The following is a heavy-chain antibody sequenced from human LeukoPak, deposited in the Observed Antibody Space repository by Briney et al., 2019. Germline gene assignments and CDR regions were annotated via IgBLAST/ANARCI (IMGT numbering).Heavy chain of an antibody. Sequence: PVGSLRLSCAASGFTFSSYWMQWVRQATGKGLVWVSRINSDGSSTNYADSVKGRFTISRDNAKNTLYLQMNSLRAEDTAVYYCARGGCTSTSCIKGAFDIWGQGTMVTVSS. CDR2: INSDGSST. CDR1: GFTFSSYW. D-gene: IGHD2-2*01. J-gene: IGHJ3*02. CDR3: ARGGCTSTSCIKGAFDI. V-gene: IGHV3-74*01.